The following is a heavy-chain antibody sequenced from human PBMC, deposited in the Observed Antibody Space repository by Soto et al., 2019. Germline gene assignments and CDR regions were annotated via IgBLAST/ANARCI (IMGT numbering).Heavy chain of an antibody. Sequence: EVQLVESGGGLVQPGGSLRLSCAASGFTFSSYSMNWVRQAPGKGLEWVSYISSSSSTIYYADSVKGRFTISRDNAKNSLYLQMNSLRDEYTAVYYCARSGDSYDSSGYYYWGQGTLVTVSS. D-gene: IGHD3-22*01. CDR1: GFTFSSYS. J-gene: IGHJ4*02. CDR3: ARSGDSYDSSGYYY. V-gene: IGHV3-48*02. CDR2: ISSSSSTI.